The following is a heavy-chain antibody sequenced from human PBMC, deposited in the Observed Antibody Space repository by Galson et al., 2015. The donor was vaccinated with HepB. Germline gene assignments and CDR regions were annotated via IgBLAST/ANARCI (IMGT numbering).Heavy chain of an antibody. CDR1: GYTFTSYY. CDR3: ARDSIFGELKPDAFDI. CDR2: INPSGGST. D-gene: IGHD3-10*01. Sequence: SVKVSCKASGYTFTSYYMHWVRQAPGQGLEWMGIINPSGGSTSYAQKLQGRVTMTRDTSTSTVYMELSSLRSEDTAVYYCARDSIFGELKPDAFDIWGQGTMVTVSS. V-gene: IGHV1-46*04. J-gene: IGHJ3*02.